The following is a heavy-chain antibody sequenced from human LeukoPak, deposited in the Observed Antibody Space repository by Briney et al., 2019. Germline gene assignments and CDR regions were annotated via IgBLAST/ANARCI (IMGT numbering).Heavy chain of an antibody. D-gene: IGHD3-22*01. CDR1: GGSFSGYY. CDR3: ARDYYDSSGSWFDP. CDR2: INHSGST. J-gene: IGHJ5*02. V-gene: IGHV4-34*01. Sequence: PSETLSLTWAVYGGSFSGYYWSWIRQSPGKGLEWIGEINHSGSTNYNPSLKSRVTISVDTSKNQFSLKLSSVTAADTAVYYCARDYYDSSGSWFDPWGQGTLVTVSS.